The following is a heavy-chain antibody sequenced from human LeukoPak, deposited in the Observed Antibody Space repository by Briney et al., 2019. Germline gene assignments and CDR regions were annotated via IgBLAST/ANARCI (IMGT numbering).Heavy chain of an antibody. D-gene: IGHD2-8*01. CDR1: GFTFDDYT. V-gene: IGHV3-43*01. Sequence: GGSLRLSCAASGFTFDDYTMHWVRQAPGKGLEWVSLISWDGDGTYYADSVKGRFTISRDNSKKSLYLQMNSLTTEDTALYYCAKSWSPYCTIDSCYGPDYWGQGTLVTVSS. J-gene: IGHJ4*02. CDR2: ISWDGDGT. CDR3: AKSWSPYCTIDSCYGPDY.